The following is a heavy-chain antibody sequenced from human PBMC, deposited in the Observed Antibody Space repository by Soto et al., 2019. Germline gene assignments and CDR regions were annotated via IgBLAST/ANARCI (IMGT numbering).Heavy chain of an antibody. CDR2: INNDSGGT. CDR3: AREIRSGYYMGGFDY. Sequence: ASVKVSCKASGYSFTVYHMHWVRQAPGQGLEWMGWINNDSGGTKYAQKFEGRVTMSRDTSINTAYMELNNLISDDTAVYYCAREIRSGYYMGGFDYWGQG. J-gene: IGHJ4*02. D-gene: IGHD3-3*01. V-gene: IGHV1-2*02. CDR1: GYSFTVYH.